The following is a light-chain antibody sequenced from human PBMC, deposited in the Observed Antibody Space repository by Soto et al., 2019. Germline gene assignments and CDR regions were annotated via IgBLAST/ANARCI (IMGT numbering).Light chain of an antibody. CDR1: QSVSSN. CDR3: QQSDNWPLP. J-gene: IGKJ4*01. Sequence: GMSQSAVAVSVSPGERAILSCRASQSVSSNLAWYQQKPGQAPRFLIYGASTRATGIPARFSGSGSGTEFTLTISSLQYEDFAVYYCQQSDNWPLPFGGGTKV. CDR2: GAS. V-gene: IGKV3-15*01.